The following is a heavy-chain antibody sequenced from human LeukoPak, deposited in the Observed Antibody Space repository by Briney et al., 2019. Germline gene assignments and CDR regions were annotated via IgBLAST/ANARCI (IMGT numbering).Heavy chain of an antibody. CDR1: GLTVGINY. V-gene: IGHV3-53*01. J-gene: IGHJ6*02. D-gene: IGHD6-19*01. CDR2: MYADGST. CDR3: ARDRYRSGCMDV. Sequence: GGSLRLSCAASGLTVGINYMSWVRQAPGKGLEWVSFMYADGSTDYADSVKGRFTISRDNSKNTLYLRMNTLRAEDTAIYYCARDRYRSGCMDVWGQGTTVTVS.